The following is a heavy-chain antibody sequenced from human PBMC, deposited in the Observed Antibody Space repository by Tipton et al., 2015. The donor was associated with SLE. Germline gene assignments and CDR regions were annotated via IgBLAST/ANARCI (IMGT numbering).Heavy chain of an antibody. J-gene: IGHJ4*02. CDR3: AMMGTSTSYVY. Sequence: SLRLSCAASGFTFSSHGMHWVRQAPGKGLEWVSYIDSTSTTIYYADSVKGRFTISRDNAKNSLYLQMSGLRAEDMAVYYCAMMGTSTSYVYWGQGTLVTVSS. CDR1: GFTFSSHG. D-gene: IGHD1-14*01. V-gene: IGHV3-48*01. CDR2: IDSTSTTI.